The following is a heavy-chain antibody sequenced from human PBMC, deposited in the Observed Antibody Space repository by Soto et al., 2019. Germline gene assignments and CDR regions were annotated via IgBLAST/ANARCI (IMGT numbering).Heavy chain of an antibody. V-gene: IGHV4-59*01. CDR3: ARADRGYYYGMDV. CDR1: GGSISSYY. J-gene: IGHJ6*02. CDR2: IYYSGST. Sequence: LSLTCTVSGGSISSYYWSWIRQPPGKGLEWIGYIYYSGSTNYNPSLKSRVTISVDTSKNQFSLKLSSVTAADTAVYYCARADRGYYYGMDVWGQGTTVTVSS.